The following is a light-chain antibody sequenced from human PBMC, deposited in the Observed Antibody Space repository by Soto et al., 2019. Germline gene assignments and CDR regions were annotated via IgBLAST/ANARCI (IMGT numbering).Light chain of an antibody. CDR1: QNVRTN. J-gene: IGKJ2*01. Sequence: EIVMTQSPATLSVSPGERATLSCRASQNVRTNLAWYQQKPGQAPRLLIYGASTRATGFPARFRGSGSGTEFTLAISSLQSEDFAVYYCQQYNNWPPYTFGQGTKVDIK. CDR3: QQYNNWPPYT. CDR2: GAS. V-gene: IGKV3-15*01.